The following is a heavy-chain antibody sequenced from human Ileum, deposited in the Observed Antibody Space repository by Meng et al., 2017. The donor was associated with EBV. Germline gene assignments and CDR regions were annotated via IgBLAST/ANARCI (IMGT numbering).Heavy chain of an antibody. CDR1: GDSISSSNHW. J-gene: IGHJ4*02. CDR3: ARRYYGVPFDN. CDR2: IYYSGST. D-gene: IGHD3-3*01. V-gene: IGHV4-39*01. Sequence: QLPLTRSGPGLVTPSETLSLTCAVSGDSISSSNHWWGWIRQPPGKGLEWVGTIYYSGSTFYNPSLKSRVTISLDTSKNQFSLKVSSVTAADTAVYYCARRYYGVPFDNWGQGTLVTVSS.